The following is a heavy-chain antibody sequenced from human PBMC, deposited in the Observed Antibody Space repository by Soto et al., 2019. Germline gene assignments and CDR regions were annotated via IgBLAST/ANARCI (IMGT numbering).Heavy chain of an antibody. V-gene: IGHV3-64*02. CDR1: GFTFSNYA. J-gene: IGHJ4*02. D-gene: IGHD4-17*01. CDR3: ARGPSTVATWLDY. CDR2: ISDNGFST. Sequence: EVQLVESGEGLVQPGGSLRLSCAASGFTFSNYAMHWVRQAPGKGLEYVSAISDNGFSTYYGDSVRGRFIISRDNSKNTLYLQMGSLRAEDMAVYYCARGPSTVATWLDYWGQGTLVNVSS.